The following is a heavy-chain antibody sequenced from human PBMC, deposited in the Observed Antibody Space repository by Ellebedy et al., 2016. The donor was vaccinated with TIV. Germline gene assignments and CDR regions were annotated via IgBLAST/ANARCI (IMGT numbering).Heavy chain of an antibody. Sequence: GGSLRLSXAASGFTFRTYGMHWVRQAPGKGLEWVAAISYDGSNKNYADSVKGRFTISRDNSKNTLYLQMNSLRAEDTAVYYCAKLPAAGILFDYWGQGTLVTVSS. V-gene: IGHV3-30*18. CDR1: GFTFRTYG. CDR2: ISYDGSNK. J-gene: IGHJ4*02. CDR3: AKLPAAGILFDY. D-gene: IGHD6-13*01.